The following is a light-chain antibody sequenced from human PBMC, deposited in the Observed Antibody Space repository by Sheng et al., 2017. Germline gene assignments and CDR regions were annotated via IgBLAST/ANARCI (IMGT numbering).Light chain of an antibody. CDR2: KSN. Sequence: QSVVTQPPSASGTPGXRVTISCSGSRSNIGSYHVYWYQQLPGTAPKLLIYKSNQRPSGVPDRFSGSKSGTSASLAISGLRSEDEADYYCATWDDSVSGTVLFGGGTKLTV. J-gene: IGLJ2*01. CDR1: RSNIGSYH. V-gene: IGLV1-47*01. CDR3: ATWDDSVSGTVL.